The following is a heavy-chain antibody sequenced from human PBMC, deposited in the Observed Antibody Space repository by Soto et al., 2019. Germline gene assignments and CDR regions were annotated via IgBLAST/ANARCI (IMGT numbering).Heavy chain of an antibody. D-gene: IGHD4-17*01. Sequence: EVQLLESGGGLVQPGGSLRLSCTASGFTFSSYAMSWVRQAPGKGLEWVSAISGSGGSTYYADSVKGRFTISRDNSKNTLYLQMNSLRAEDTAVYYCAKDRLKNVYGDSLDYWGQGTLVTVSS. CDR2: ISGSGGST. CDR1: GFTFSSYA. V-gene: IGHV3-23*01. CDR3: AKDRLKNVYGDSLDY. J-gene: IGHJ4*02.